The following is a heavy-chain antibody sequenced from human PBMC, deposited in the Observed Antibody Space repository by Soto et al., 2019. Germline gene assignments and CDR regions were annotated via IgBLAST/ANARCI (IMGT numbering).Heavy chain of an antibody. CDR1: GFTFSSYG. V-gene: IGHV3-30*18. J-gene: IGHJ4*02. D-gene: IGHD1-7*01. CDR2: ISYDGSNK. Sequence: PGGSLRLSCAASGFTFSSYGMHWVRQAPGKGLEWVAVISYDGSNKYYADSVKGRFTISRDNSKNTLYLQMNSLRAEDTAVYYCAKSRFGQTGTTALDYWGQGTLVTVSS. CDR3: AKSRFGQTGTTALDY.